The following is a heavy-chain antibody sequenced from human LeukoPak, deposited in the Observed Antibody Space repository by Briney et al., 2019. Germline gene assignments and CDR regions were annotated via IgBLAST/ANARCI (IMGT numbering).Heavy chain of an antibody. CDR3: AIQWGSGGYDY. J-gene: IGHJ4*02. V-gene: IGHV5-51*01. CDR2: IYPGDSDT. CDR1: GYTFTSYW. D-gene: IGHD1-26*01. Sequence: GESLKISCKGSGYTFTSYWISWVRQMPGKSLEWMGIIYPGDSDTRYSPTFQGQVTISTDKSIRTAYLQWSSLKASDTAMYYCAIQWGSGGYDYWGQGTLVTVSS.